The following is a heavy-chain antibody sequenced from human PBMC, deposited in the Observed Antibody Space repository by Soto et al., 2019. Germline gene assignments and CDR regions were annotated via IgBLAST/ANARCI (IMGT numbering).Heavy chain of an antibody. Sequence: GASVKVSCKASGYTFSSIGISWVRQAPGQGLEWMGWISPYNRNTYYAQRLQGRVTMTADTSTSTAYMELRSLRSDDTAVYYCARDLDGSGNYFTDYWGQGTLVTVSS. CDR3: ARDLDGSGNYFTDY. CDR1: GYTFSSIG. V-gene: IGHV1-18*01. CDR2: ISPYNRNT. J-gene: IGHJ4*02. D-gene: IGHD3-10*01.